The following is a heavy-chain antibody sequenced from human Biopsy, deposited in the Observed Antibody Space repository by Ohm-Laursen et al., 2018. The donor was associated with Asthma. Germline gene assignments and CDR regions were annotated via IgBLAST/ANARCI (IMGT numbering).Heavy chain of an antibody. CDR3: ARGPELDV. J-gene: IGHJ6*02. CDR1: PGSFSGFF. Sequence: TLSLTCDVYPGSFSGFFWTWIRQSPGKGLEWIGEINERGVTNNNPSLKSRVIISIDTYWNRVSLKLTSVTAADTAVYYCARGPELDVWGQGTTVTVSS. CDR2: INERGVT. V-gene: IGHV4-34*01.